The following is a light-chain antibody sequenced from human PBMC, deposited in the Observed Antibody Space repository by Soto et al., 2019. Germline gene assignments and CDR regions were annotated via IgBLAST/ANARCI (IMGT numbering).Light chain of an antibody. CDR3: FSYAGSSIWV. Sequence: QSALTQPASVSGSPGQSITISCTGTNSDVGAYIYVSWYQQHPGKAPKLMVYDINNRPSGVSNRFSGSKSANTASLTISGLQADDEADYFCFSYAGSSIWVFGGGTKVTVL. V-gene: IGLV2-14*03. CDR1: NSDVGAYIY. CDR2: DIN. J-gene: IGLJ3*02.